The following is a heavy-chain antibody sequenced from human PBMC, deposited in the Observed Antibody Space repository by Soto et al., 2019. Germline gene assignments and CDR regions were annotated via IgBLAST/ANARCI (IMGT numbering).Heavy chain of an antibody. V-gene: IGHV1-2*04. CDR1: GYTFTGHY. CDR2: INPNSGGT. D-gene: IGHD6-19*01. Sequence: GASVKVSCKASGYTFTGHYMHWVRQAPGQGLEWMGWINPNSGGTNYAQKFQGWVTMTRDTSISTAYMELSRLRSDDTAVYYCARAELAVAGGAFDIWGQGTMVTVSS. CDR3: ARAELAVAGGAFDI. J-gene: IGHJ3*02.